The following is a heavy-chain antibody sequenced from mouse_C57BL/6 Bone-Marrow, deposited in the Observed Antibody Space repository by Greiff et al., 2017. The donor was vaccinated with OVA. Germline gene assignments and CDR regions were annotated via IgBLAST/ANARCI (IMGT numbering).Heavy chain of an antibody. J-gene: IGHJ4*01. D-gene: IGHD1-1*01. CDR1: GYTFTSYW. Sequence: QVQLQQPGAELVKPGASVKLSCKASGYTFTSYWMHWVKQRPGQGLEWIGMIHPNSGSTNYNEKFKSKATLTVDKSSSTAYMQLSSLTSEDSAVYYCARNPTLCAMDYWGQGTSVTVSS. CDR3: ARNPTLCAMDY. V-gene: IGHV1-64*01. CDR2: IHPNSGST.